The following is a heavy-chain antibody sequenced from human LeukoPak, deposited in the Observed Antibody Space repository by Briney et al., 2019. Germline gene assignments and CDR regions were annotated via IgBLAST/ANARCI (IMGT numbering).Heavy chain of an antibody. CDR2: IYYSGST. J-gene: IGHJ4*02. CDR3: ARLANWGWVDY. Sequence: SETLSLTCTVSGGSISSSSYYWGWIRQPPGKGLEWIGSIYYSGSTYYNPSLKSRVTISVDTSKNQFSLKLSSVTAADTAVYYCARLANWGWVDYWGQGTLVTVSS. V-gene: IGHV4-39*01. D-gene: IGHD7-27*01. CDR1: GGSISSSSYY.